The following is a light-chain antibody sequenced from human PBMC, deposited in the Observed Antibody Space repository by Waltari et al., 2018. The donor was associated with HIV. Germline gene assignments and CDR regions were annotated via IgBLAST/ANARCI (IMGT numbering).Light chain of an antibody. J-gene: IGLJ3*02. V-gene: IGLV2-11*01. Sequence: QSVLTQPLPMSGSPGQSVTTSCTSTRRDVGHYNYISWDQQHPGTPPKLMIFDVNKRPSGVPDRFSGSKSGNTASLTISGLQAEDEADYYCCSYADNYTWVFGGGTKLTVL. CDR3: CSYADNYTWV. CDR2: DVN. CDR1: RRDVGHYNY.